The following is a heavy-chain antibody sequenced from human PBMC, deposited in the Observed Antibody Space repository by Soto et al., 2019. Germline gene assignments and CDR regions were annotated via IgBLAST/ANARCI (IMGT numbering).Heavy chain of an antibody. D-gene: IGHD1-7*01. CDR1: EFTFRSYW. J-gene: IGHJ3*01. CDR3: VRSLPGTYGAFDL. CDR2: ISGDGSST. V-gene: IGHV3-74*01. Sequence: EVQLVDSGGGLVQPGGSLRLSCAASEFTFRSYWMHWVRQSPGKGLVWVSRISGDGSSTTYADSVRGRFTISRDNAKNTVYLQMDSLRAEDTAVYYCVRSLPGTYGAFDLWGQGTMVTVSS.